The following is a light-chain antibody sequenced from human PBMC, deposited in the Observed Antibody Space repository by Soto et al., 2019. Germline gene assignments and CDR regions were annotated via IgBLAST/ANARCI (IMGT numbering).Light chain of an antibody. CDR3: ISYTVSRSYV. CDR1: SSDIGAYNH. J-gene: IGLJ1*01. CDR2: SVS. V-gene: IGLV2-14*01. Sequence: QSPLTQPASVSGCPGQSITISWSGSSSDIGAYNHVAWFQQFPGKTPKLVIYSVSDRPSGVSYRFSGSKSANTASLTISGLQADDEADYYCISYTVSRSYVFGTGTKATVL.